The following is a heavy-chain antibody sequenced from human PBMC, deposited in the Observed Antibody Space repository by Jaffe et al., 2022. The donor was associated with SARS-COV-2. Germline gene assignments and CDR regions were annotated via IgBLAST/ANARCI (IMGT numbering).Heavy chain of an antibody. V-gene: IGHV3-7*01. CDR1: GFTFTTYW. J-gene: IGHJ4*02. Sequence: EVQLVESGGGLVQPGGSLRLSCAASGFTFTTYWMSWVRQAPGKELEWVANIRQDGSEMHYVDSVKGRFSISRDNAENSLYLQMNSLRADDTAVYYCARDNVPTYRFSGYWGQGTLVTVSS. D-gene: IGHD3-16*02. CDR2: IRQDGSEM. CDR3: ARDNVPTYRFSGY.